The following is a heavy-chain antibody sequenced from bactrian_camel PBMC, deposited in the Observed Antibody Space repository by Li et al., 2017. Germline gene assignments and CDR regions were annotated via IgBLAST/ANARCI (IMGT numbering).Heavy chain of an antibody. CDR3: ARGPRVRSGGYCYLESAPYNY. D-gene: IGHD1*01. CDR1: SSGSTYC. CDR2: LYTAGDST. J-gene: IGHJ4*01. Sequence: VQLVESGGGSVQTGGSLKLSCKRSSGSTYCMGWFRQAPGKEREGVAALYTAGDSTFYTDSVKGRLTISRDNAKKTVYLQMNSLKPEDTAMYYCARGPRVRSGGYCYLESAPYNYWGQGTQVTVS. V-gene: IGHV3S40*01.